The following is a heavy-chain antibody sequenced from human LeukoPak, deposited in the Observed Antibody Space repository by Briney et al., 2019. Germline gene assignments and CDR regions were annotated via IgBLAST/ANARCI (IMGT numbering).Heavy chain of an antibody. Sequence: GGSLRLSCAASGFTFSDYYMGWIRQAPGKGLEGVSYMSGGGGDIFYADSVKGRFTISRDDAKNSLYLQMNSLRAEDTAVYYCAKDIVEAGLFFDYWGQGTLVTVSS. V-gene: IGHV3-11*01. CDR3: AKDIVEAGLFFDY. CDR2: MSGGGGDI. CDR1: GFTFSDYY. D-gene: IGHD3-16*02. J-gene: IGHJ4*02.